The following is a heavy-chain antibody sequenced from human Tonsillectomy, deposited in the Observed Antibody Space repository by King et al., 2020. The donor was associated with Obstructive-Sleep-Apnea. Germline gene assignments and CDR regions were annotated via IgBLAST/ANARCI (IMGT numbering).Heavy chain of an antibody. CDR3: ARVNYYDSSGYILDY. D-gene: IGHD3-22*01. Sequence: VQLQESGPGVVKPSETLSLTCTVSGGSLSGDYWSWIRQPPRKGLEWIGYIHYSGCSNYNPSLKSRVTLSADTSKNQFFLRLSSVTAADTAVYFCARVNYYDSSGYILDYWGQGTLVTVSS. CDR2: IHYSGCS. V-gene: IGHV4-59*01. J-gene: IGHJ4*02. CDR1: GGSLSGDY.